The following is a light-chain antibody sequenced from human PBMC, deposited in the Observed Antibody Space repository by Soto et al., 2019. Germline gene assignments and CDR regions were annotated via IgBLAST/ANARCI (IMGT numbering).Light chain of an antibody. CDR3: LQDYNYPRT. J-gene: IGKJ1*01. V-gene: IGKV1-6*02. Sequence: IQMTQSPSTLSASVGDRVTITCRASQSVSAWLAWYQQKPGKAPKLLIYGASSLQSGVPSRFSGSGSGTDFTLTISSLQPEDFATYHCLQDYNYPRTFGQGTKVDIK. CDR1: QSVSAW. CDR2: GAS.